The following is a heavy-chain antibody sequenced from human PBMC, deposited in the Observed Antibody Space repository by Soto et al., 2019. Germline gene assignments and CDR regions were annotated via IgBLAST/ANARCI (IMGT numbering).Heavy chain of an antibody. CDR3: ARGQDWFDP. CDR1: GGSISSYY. CDR2: IYYSGST. V-gene: IGHV4-59*01. J-gene: IGHJ5*02. Sequence: SETLSLTCTVSGGSISSYYWSWIRQPPGKGLEWIGYIYYSGSTNYNPSLKSRVTISVDTSKNQFSLKLSSVTAADTAVYYCARGQDWFDPWGQGTLVTVSS.